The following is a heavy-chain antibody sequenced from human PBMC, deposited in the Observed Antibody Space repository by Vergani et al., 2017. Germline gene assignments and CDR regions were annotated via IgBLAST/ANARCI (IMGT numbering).Heavy chain of an antibody. Sequence: QVQLVQSGAEVKKPGSSVKVSCKASGGTFSSYAISWVRQAPGQGLEWMGRIIPIFGTANYGQKFQGRVTITADESTSTAYMELSSLRSEDTDSYYCARDRAFCGGDCYSYYYYYYGMDVWGRGTTVTVSS. J-gene: IGHJ6*02. CDR1: GGTFSSYA. V-gene: IGHV1-69*15. D-gene: IGHD2-21*02. CDR3: ARDRAFCGGDCYSYYYYYYGMDV. CDR2: IIPIFGTA.